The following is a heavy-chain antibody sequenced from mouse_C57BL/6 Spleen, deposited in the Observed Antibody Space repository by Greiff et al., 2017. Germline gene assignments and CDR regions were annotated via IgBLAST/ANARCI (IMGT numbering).Heavy chain of an antibody. D-gene: IGHD2-2*01. CDR2: IDPSDSYT. V-gene: IGHV1-50*01. J-gene: IGHJ4*01. CDR3: ARGRLPSSYYAMDY. Sequence: VQLQQPGAELVKPGASVKLSCKASGYTFTSYWMQWVKQRPGQGLEWIGEIDPSDSYTNYNQKFKGKATLTVNKSSSTAYMQLSSLSSEDSAVYYCARGRLPSSYYAMDYWGQGTSVTVSS. CDR1: GYTFTSYW.